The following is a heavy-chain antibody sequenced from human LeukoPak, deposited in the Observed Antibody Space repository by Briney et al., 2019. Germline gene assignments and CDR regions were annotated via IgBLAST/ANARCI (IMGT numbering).Heavy chain of an antibody. V-gene: IGHV3-7*05. Sequence: PGGSLRLSCVASGLTFSNYWLTWVRQAPGKGLEWVANINRDGSEKYYVDSVKGRFTISRDNANNSWNLQMNSLRAEDTAVYFCATGGSYHVYWGHGTPVTVSS. CDR1: GLTFSNYW. CDR2: INRDGSEK. CDR3: ATGGSYHVY. J-gene: IGHJ4*03. D-gene: IGHD1-26*01.